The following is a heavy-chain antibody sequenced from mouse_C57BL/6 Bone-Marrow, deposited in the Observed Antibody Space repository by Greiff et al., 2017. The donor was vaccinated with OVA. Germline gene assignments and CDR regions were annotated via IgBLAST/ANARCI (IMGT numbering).Heavy chain of an antibody. V-gene: IGHV1-81*01. D-gene: IGHD1-1*01. CDR3: ARRGLYYGSSYVGDLFAY. J-gene: IGHJ3*01. Sequence: VQLHQSGAELARPAASVTLSCKASGYTFTSYGLSWLKQRTGQGLQWIGEIYPRSGNTYYNEKFKGKATLTADKSSSPAYMELRSLTSEDSAVYFCARRGLYYGSSYVGDLFAYWGQGTLVTVSA. CDR1: GYTFTSYG. CDR2: IYPRSGNT.